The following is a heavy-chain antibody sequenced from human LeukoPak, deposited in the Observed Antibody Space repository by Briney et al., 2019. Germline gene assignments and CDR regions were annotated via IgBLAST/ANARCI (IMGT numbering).Heavy chain of an antibody. CDR2: INPNSGAT. V-gene: IGHV1-2*02. J-gene: IGHJ4*02. CDR1: GYTFTGYY. CDR3: ARDQVVVTATDFFDY. Sequence: ASVKVSCKASGYTFTGYYMHWVRQAPGQGLEWMGWINPNSGATNYAQKFQGRVTMTRDTSITTAYMELSRPRSDDTAVYYCARDQVVVTATDFFDYWGQGTLVTVSS. D-gene: IGHD2-21*02.